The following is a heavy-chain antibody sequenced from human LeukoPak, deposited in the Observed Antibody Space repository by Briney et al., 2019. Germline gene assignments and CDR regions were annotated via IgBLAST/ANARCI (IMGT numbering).Heavy chain of an antibody. Sequence: GGSLRLSCAASGFTFSNYWRHWVRQASGKGLVWVSRIHGDGRDTTYADSVRGRFTISRDNAKKTLWLQMTSLRAEDTAVYFCTRGWIVGGTSDVFLDDWGQGTLVTVSS. CDR3: TRGWIVGGTSDVFLDD. V-gene: IGHV3-74*01. CDR1: GFTFSNYW. J-gene: IGHJ4*02. CDR2: IHGDGRDT. D-gene: IGHD1-26*01.